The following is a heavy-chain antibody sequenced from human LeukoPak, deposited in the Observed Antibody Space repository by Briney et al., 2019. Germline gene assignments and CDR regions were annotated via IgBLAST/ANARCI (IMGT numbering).Heavy chain of an antibody. D-gene: IGHD6-13*01. CDR2: IRYDGSNK. Sequence: GGSLRLSCAASGFTFSSYGMHWVRQAPGKGLEWVAFIRYDGSNKYYADSVKGRFTISRDNSKNTLYLQMNSLRAEDTAVYYCAKDCSSCSDIDYWGQGTLVTVSS. J-gene: IGHJ4*02. V-gene: IGHV3-30*02. CDR3: AKDCSSCSDIDY. CDR1: GFTFSSYG.